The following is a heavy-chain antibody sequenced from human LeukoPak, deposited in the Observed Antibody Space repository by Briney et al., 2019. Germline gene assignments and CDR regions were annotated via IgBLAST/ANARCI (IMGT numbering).Heavy chain of an antibody. D-gene: IGHD5-18*01. CDR1: GYSISSGYY. Sequence: SETLSLTCTVSGYSISSGYYWGWIRQPPGKGLEWIGSIYHSGSTYYNPSLKSRVTISVDTSKNQFSLKLSSVTAADTAVYYCARGFMDTAMVPLGYWGQGTLVTVSS. J-gene: IGHJ4*02. CDR3: ARGFMDTAMVPLGY. CDR2: IYHSGST. V-gene: IGHV4-38-2*02.